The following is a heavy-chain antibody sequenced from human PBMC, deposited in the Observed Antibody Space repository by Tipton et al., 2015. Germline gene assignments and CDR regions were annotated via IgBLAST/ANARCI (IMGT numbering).Heavy chain of an antibody. CDR1: GGSISSHY. V-gene: IGHV4-59*11. CDR2: IHYTGIT. D-gene: IGHD6-6*01. Sequence: TLSLTCTVSGGSISSHYWSWIRQPPGKGLEWIGHIHYTGITNYNPTLRSRVTISVDTSKNNFSLRLTSVTAADTAVYFCATDISSSSVGWFDPWGQGTLVTVSS. CDR3: ATDISSSSVGWFDP. J-gene: IGHJ5*02.